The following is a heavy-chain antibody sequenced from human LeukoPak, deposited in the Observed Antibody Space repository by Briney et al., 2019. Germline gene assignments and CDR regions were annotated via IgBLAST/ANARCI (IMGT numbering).Heavy chain of an antibody. V-gene: IGHV3-9*01. CDR2: ISWNSGSI. CDR3: AKDFAGVVATTGFDY. J-gene: IGHJ4*02. CDR1: GFTFDDYA. D-gene: IGHD1-26*01. Sequence: PGGSLRLSCAASGFTFDDYAMHWVRQAPGKGLEWVSGISWNSGSIGYADSVKGRFTISRDNAKNSLYLQMNSLRAEDTALYYCAKDFAGVVATTGFDYWGQGTLVTVSS.